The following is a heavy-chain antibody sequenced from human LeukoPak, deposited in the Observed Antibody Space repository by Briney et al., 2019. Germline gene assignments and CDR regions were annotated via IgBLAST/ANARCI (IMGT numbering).Heavy chain of an antibody. CDR2: ISSSSSYI. Sequence: GGSLRLSCAASGFTFSSYEMNWVRQAPGKGLEWVSSISSSSSYIYYADSVKGRFSIFRDNAKNSLYLQINSLRAEDTAVYYCAREGRSSGYWGQGTLVTVSS. CDR1: GFTFSSYE. J-gene: IGHJ4*02. CDR3: AREGRSSGY. D-gene: IGHD6-6*01. V-gene: IGHV3-21*01.